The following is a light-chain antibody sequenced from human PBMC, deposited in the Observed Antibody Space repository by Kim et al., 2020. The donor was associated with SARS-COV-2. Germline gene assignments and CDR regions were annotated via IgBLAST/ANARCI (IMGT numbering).Light chain of an antibody. Sequence: SASPGDKVTNTCRLTQNVARYLAWFQQRPGKATQLLIYAAYTLHTGAPSRFSGSGSGTDFTLTINPLQSEDSATYFCQQYFDFPYTFGQGTKLEIK. CDR3: QQYFDFPYT. V-gene: IGKV1D-8*02. CDR1: QNVARY. CDR2: AAY. J-gene: IGKJ2*01.